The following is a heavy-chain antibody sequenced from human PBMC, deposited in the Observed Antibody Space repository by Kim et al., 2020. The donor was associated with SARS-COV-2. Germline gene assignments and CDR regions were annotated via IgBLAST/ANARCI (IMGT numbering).Heavy chain of an antibody. D-gene: IGHD3-10*01. V-gene: IGHV3-30*02. Sequence: YPDSVRGRFTISRDNIKNTVYLQMNSLRTADTAIYYCAKDYLGASATFDSWGQGTLVTVSS. CDR3: AKDYLGASATFDS. J-gene: IGHJ4*02.